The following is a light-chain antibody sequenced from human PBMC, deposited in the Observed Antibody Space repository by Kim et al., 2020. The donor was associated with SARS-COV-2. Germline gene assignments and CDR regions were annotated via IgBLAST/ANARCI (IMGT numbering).Light chain of an antibody. Sequence: LSPGERVTLSCRASQSVTRSYLAWYQQKPGQAPRLLIYGASSRATGIPDRFSGSGSGTDFTLTISRLEPEDFAVYYCQQYGTSPYTFGQGTKLEI. CDR1: QSVTRSY. CDR2: GAS. CDR3: QQYGTSPYT. V-gene: IGKV3-20*01. J-gene: IGKJ2*01.